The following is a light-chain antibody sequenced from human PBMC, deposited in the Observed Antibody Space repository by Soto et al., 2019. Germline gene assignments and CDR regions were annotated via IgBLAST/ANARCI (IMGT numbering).Light chain of an antibody. V-gene: IGLV1-51*01. Sequence: QSVLTQPPSVSAAPGQKVTISCSGSSFNIGNNYVSWYQQLPGTAPKLLIHDNNKRPSGIPDRFSGSKSGTSATLGITGLQTEDEAEYYCETWDSSLSAGVVVFGGGTQLTVL. CDR1: SFNIGNNY. J-gene: IGLJ2*01. CDR2: DNN. CDR3: ETWDSSLSAGVVV.